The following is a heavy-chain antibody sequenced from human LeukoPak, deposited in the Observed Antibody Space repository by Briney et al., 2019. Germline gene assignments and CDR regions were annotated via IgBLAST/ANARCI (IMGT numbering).Heavy chain of an antibody. V-gene: IGHV1-18*01. CDR2: ISAYNGNT. J-gene: IGHJ6*03. CDR1: GYTFTSYG. Sequence: ASVKVSCRASGYTFTSYGINWVRQAPGQGLEWMGWISAYNGNTNYAQKLQGRVTMTTDTSTSTAYMELRSLRSDDTAVYYCARVSGYYDFWSGYMDVWGKGTTVTVSS. D-gene: IGHD3-3*01. CDR3: ARVSGYYDFWSGYMDV.